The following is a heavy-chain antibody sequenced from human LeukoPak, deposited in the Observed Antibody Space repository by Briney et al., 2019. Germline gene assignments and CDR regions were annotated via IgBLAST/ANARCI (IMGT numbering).Heavy chain of an antibody. D-gene: IGHD3-22*01. CDR2: INQDGSGE. J-gene: IGHJ5*02. V-gene: IGHV3-7*04. Sequence: GGSLRLSCAASGFTFSTYWMAWVRQAPGNGLEWVANINQDGSGEYYVDSVRGRFTISRDNAKNSLYLQMNSLRAEDTAVYYCVRKLYYYDTSTAGWFDPWGQGTLVTVSS. CDR1: GFTFSTYW. CDR3: VRKLYYYDTSTAGWFDP.